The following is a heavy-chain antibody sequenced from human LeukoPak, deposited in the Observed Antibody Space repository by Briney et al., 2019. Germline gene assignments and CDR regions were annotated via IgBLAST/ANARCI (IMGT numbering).Heavy chain of an antibody. Sequence: ASVKVSCKASGYTFTSYGISWVRQAPGQGLEWMGWISAYNGNTNYAQKLQGRVTMTTDTSTSTAYMELRSLRSDDTAVYYCARDVRYFDWLLWGYYCYYMDVWGKGTTVTISS. V-gene: IGHV1-18*01. CDR1: GYTFTSYG. CDR2: ISAYNGNT. D-gene: IGHD3-9*01. CDR3: ARDVRYFDWLLWGYYCYYMDV. J-gene: IGHJ6*03.